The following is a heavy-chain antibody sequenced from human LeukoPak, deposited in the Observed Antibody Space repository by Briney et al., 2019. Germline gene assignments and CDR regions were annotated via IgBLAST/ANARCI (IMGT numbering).Heavy chain of an antibody. D-gene: IGHD3-10*02. CDR1: GFTFSSYS. Sequence: PGGSLRLSCAASGFTFSSYSIAWVRRAPGKGLEWVSSISFSNKYIYYGDSVKGRFTISRDNAKNSVYLQMNSLRVEDTAVYYCARDGVLFGESVYYFDYWGQGALVTVSS. V-gene: IGHV3-21*01. CDR3: ARDGVLFGESVYYFDY. CDR2: ISFSNKYI. J-gene: IGHJ4*02.